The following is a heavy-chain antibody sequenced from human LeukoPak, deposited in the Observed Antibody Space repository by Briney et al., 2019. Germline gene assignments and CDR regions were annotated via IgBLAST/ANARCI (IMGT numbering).Heavy chain of an antibody. CDR1: GGSISSYY. CDR2: IYYTGST. J-gene: IGHJ4*03. V-gene: IGHV4-59*01. Sequence: SETLSLTCTVSGGSISSYYWSWIRQPPGKGLEWIGYIYYTGSTNYNPSLKSRVTISVDTSKNQVSLKLTSVTAADTAVYYCARYGSGSYRQFDYWGQGTTVTVSS. CDR3: ARYGSGSYRQFDY. D-gene: IGHD3-10*01.